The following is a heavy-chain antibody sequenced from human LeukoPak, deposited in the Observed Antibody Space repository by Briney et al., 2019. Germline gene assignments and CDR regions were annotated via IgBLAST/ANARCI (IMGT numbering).Heavy chain of an antibody. J-gene: IGHJ3*02. CDR1: GYTFTGYY. CDR2: INPNSGGT. Sequence: ASVKLSCKASGYTFTGYYMHWLRQAPGQGLEWMGWINPNSGGTNYAQKFQGRVTMTRDTSISTAYMELSRLRSDDTAVYYCARTHYDSSGYYNPSDAFDIWGQGTMVTVSS. CDR3: ARTHYDSSGYYNPSDAFDI. D-gene: IGHD3-22*01. V-gene: IGHV1-2*02.